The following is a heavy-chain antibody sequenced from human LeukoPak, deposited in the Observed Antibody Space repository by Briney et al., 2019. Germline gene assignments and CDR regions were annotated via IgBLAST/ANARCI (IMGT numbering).Heavy chain of an antibody. CDR2: IYYSGST. D-gene: IGHD1-26*01. Sequence: SETLSLTCTVSGGPISSYYWSWIRQPPGKGLEWIGYIYYSGSTNYNPSLKSRVTISVDTSKNQFSLKLSSVTAADTAVYYCARDDSGSYPANDAFDIWGQGTMVTVSS. CDR3: ARDDSGSYPANDAFDI. J-gene: IGHJ3*02. V-gene: IGHV4-59*01. CDR1: GGPISSYY.